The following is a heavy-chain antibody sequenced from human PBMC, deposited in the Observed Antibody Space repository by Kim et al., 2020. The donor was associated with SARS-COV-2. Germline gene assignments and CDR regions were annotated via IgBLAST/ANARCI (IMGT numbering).Heavy chain of an antibody. J-gene: IGHJ6*02. CDR3: ATSEGYCSSTSCRTYYYGMDV. CDR1: GFTFSSYS. CDR2: ISSSSSTI. D-gene: IGHD2-2*01. Sequence: GGSLRLSCAASGFTFSSYSMNWVRQAPGKGLEWVSYISSSSSTIYYADSVKGRFTISRDNAKNSLYLQMNSLRDEDTAVYYCATSEGYCSSTSCRTYYYGMDVWGQGTTVTVSS. V-gene: IGHV3-48*02.